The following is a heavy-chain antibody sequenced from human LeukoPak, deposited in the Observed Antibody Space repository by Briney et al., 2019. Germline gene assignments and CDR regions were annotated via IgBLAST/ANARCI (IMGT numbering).Heavy chain of an antibody. CDR1: GYTFTRYG. CDR2: IDPSGGST. V-gene: IGHV1-46*01. J-gene: IGHJ3*02. CDR3: ARVCGGDCYFAFDI. D-gene: IGHD2-21*02. Sequence: ASVKVSCKASGYTFTRYGINWVRQVPGQGLEWMGTIDPSGGSTTYAQKFQGRVTMTRDMSTSTVYMELSSLRYEDTAVFYCARVCGGDCYFAFDIWGQGTLVTVSS.